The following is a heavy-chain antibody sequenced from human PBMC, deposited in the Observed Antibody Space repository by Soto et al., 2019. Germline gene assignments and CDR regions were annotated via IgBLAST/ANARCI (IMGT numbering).Heavy chain of an antibody. J-gene: IGHJ6*02. CDR3: AREDCSGGSCYPPNRAGYYYYSMDV. CDR1: GFTFSSYA. CDR2: ISYDGSNK. D-gene: IGHD2-15*01. Sequence: AGGSLRLSCAASGFTFSSYAMHWVRQAPGKGLEWVAVISYDGSNKYYADSVKGRFTISRDNSKNTLYLQMNSLRAEDTAVYYCAREDCSGGSCYPPNRAGYYYYSMDVWGQGTTVTVSS. V-gene: IGHV3-30-3*01.